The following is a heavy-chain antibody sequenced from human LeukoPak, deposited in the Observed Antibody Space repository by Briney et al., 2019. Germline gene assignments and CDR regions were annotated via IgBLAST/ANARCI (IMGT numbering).Heavy chain of an antibody. D-gene: IGHD4-17*01. CDR2: IKEDGSER. CDR1: AFIFSGHW. J-gene: IGHJ3*02. V-gene: IGHV3-7*03. Sequence: GGSLRLSCEGSAFIFSGHWMNWVRQTPGKGLEWVASIKEDGSERQYVDSVKGRFSISRDNTKGSLFLQLNSLRAEDTAVYYCAADHTTATTGYYVAFDIWGQGTMVTVSS. CDR3: AADHTTATTGYYVAFDI.